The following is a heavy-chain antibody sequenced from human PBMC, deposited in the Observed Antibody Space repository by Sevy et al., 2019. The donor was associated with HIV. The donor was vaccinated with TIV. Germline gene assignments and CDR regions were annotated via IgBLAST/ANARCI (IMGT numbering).Heavy chain of an antibody. V-gene: IGHV4-30-2*01. Sequence: SETLSLTCDVSGGSISSGVFSWNWIRQPPGKGLEWIGYIFHSGNTYYNPSLKSRVTMSVDRSKNQFSLRMTSVTAADMAVYFCARDGGTMTTPGSFDIWGQRTMVTVSS. CDR2: IFHSGNT. CDR3: ARDGGTMTTPGSFDI. D-gene: IGHD4-17*01. J-gene: IGHJ3*02. CDR1: GGSISSGVFS.